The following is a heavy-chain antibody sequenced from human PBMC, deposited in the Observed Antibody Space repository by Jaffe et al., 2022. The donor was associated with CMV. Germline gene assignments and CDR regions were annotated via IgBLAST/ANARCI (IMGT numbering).Heavy chain of an antibody. V-gene: IGHV3-9*01. Sequence: EVQLVESGGGLVQPGRSLRLSCAASGFTFDDYAMHWVRQAPGKGLEWVSGISWNSGSIGYADSVKGRFTISRDNAKNSLYLQMNSLRAEDTALYYCAKDTQWLIDLVGAFDIWGQGTMVTVSS. CDR2: ISWNSGSI. CDR1: GFTFDDYA. CDR3: AKDTQWLIDLVGAFDI. J-gene: IGHJ3*02. D-gene: IGHD6-19*01.